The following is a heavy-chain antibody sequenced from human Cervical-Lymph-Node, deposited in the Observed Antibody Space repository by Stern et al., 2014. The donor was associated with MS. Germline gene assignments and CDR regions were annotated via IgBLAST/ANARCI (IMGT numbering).Heavy chain of an antibody. CDR1: GYSFTIYY. CDR3: ARHVQGFDY. J-gene: IGHJ4*02. Sequence: GQLVQSGAEVKKPGESLKISCKLSGYSFTIYYIAWVRQMPGKGLEWMAVIYPYDSDTTYSPSFQGQVTISADKSITTAYLQWSSLRASDTAMYYCARHVQGFDYWGQGTLVTVSS. V-gene: IGHV5-51*01. CDR2: IYPYDSDT.